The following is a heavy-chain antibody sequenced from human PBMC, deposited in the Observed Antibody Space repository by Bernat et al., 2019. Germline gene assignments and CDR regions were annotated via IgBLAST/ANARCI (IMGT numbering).Heavy chain of an antibody. D-gene: IGHD6-13*01. CDR1: GYTFTSYA. CDR2: INAGNGNT. J-gene: IGHJ3*02. CDR3: ARYSSSWDDAFDI. V-gene: IGHV1-3*01. Sequence: QVRLVQSGAEVKKPGASVKVSCKASGYTFTSYAMHWVRQAPGQRLEWMGWINAGNGNTKYSQKFQGRVTITRDTSASTAYMELSSLRSEDTAVYYCARYSSSWDDAFDIWGQGTMVTVSS.